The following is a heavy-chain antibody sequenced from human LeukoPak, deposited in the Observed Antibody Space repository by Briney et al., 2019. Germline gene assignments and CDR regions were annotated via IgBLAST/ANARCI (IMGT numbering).Heavy chain of an antibody. CDR3: ARSDYGDYYFDY. Sequence: SETLSLTCAVYGGSFSGYYWSWIRQPPGKGLEWIGEINHSGSTYYNPSLKSRVTISVDRSKNQFSLKLSSVTAADTAVYYCARSDYGDYYFDYWGQGTLVTVSS. J-gene: IGHJ4*02. CDR2: INHSGST. V-gene: IGHV4-34*01. CDR1: GGSFSGYY. D-gene: IGHD4-17*01.